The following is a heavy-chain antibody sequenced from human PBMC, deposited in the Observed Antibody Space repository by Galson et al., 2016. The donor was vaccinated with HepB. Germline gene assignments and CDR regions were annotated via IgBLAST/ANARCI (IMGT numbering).Heavy chain of an antibody. CDR3: TKCRGYSSPGGVPGGPFDY. V-gene: IGHV3-30*18. D-gene: IGHD6-13*01. J-gene: IGHJ4*02. CDR2: ISYDGSSK. CDR1: GFTFSKYW. Sequence: SLRLSCAVSGFTFSKYWMSWVRQAPGKGLEWVAVISYDGSSKYYADSVKGRFTISRDSSKNTLFLQMNSLRPEDTAVYYCTKCRGYSSPGGVPGGPFDYWGQGTLVIVSS.